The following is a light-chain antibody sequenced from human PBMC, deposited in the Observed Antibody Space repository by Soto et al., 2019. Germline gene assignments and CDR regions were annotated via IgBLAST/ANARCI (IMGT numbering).Light chain of an antibody. Sequence: EIVMTQSPATLSVSPGESATLSCRASQSVASHLAWYQQKPGQAPRLLIFGASARATGIPARFSGSGSGTEFVLTIDSLQSEDFALYYCQQYGGSPITFGQGTRLEIK. CDR3: QQYGGSPIT. J-gene: IGKJ5*01. V-gene: IGKV3-15*01. CDR2: GAS. CDR1: QSVASH.